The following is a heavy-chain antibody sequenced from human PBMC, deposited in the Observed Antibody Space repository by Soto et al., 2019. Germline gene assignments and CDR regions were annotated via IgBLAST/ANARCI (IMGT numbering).Heavy chain of an antibody. D-gene: IGHD3-16*01. V-gene: IGHV4-59*01. CDR3: ARDSQETTTGGFDI. CDR2: IYYSGST. J-gene: IGHJ3*02. CDR1: GGSISSYY. Sequence: SETLSLTCTVSGGSISSYYWSWIRQPPGKGLEWIGYIYYSGSTNYNPSLKSRVTISVDTSKNQFSLKLSSVTAADTAVYYCARDSQETTTGGFDIWGQGTMVTVSS.